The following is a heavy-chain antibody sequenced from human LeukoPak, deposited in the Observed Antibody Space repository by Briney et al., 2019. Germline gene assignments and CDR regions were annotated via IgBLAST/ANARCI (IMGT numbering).Heavy chain of an antibody. CDR2: ISYDGSNK. V-gene: IGHV3-30-3*01. J-gene: IGHJ4*02. CDR3: ARGGHSSGWSWDFDY. CDR1: GFTFSSYA. Sequence: PGGSLRLSCAASGFTFSSYAMHWVRQAPGKGLEWVAVISYDGSNKYYADSVKGRFTISRDNSKNTLYLQMNSLRAEDTAVYYCARGGHSSGWSWDFDYWGQGTLVTVSS. D-gene: IGHD6-19*01.